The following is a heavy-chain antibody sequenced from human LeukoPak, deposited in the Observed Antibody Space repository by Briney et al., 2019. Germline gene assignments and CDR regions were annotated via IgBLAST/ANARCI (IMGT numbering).Heavy chain of an antibody. D-gene: IGHD6-13*01. CDR1: GFTFSSYW. J-gene: IGHJ5*02. Sequence: GGSLRLSCAASGFTFSSYWMSWARQAPGKGLEWVANIKQDGSEKYYVDSVKGRFTISRDNAKNSLYLQMNSLRAEDTAVYYCARYRSSWYAYNWFDPWGQGTLVTVSS. V-gene: IGHV3-7*01. CDR3: ARYRSSWYAYNWFDP. CDR2: IKQDGSEK.